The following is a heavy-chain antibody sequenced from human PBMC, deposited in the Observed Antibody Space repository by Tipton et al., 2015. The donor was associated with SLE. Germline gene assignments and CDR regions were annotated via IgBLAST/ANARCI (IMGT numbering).Heavy chain of an antibody. J-gene: IGHJ6*03. CDR1: GVTFDVYG. V-gene: IGHV3-20*03. CDR2: INRNGDKT. CDR3: GRDRHLYYYYMDV. Sequence: SGVTFDVYGLSWVRQVPGKGLEWVSGINRNGDKTGYADSVKGRFTISRDNAKNALYLQMNSLRVEGTAVYYGGRDRHLYYYYMDVWGKGTTITVSS.